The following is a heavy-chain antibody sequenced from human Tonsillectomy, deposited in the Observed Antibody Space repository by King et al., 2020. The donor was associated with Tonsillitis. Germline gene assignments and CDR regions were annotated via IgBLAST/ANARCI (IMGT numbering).Heavy chain of an antibody. CDR3: ARGTSENYWGYAFDI. Sequence: VQLVESGGGLGQPAGSLRLSCAASGFTFSSYEMNWVRQAPGKGLGWVSYISSSGSTIYYADSVKGRFTISRDNAKNLLYLQMSSLGAEDTAVYYCARGTSENYWGYAFDIWGQGTMVTVSS. CDR2: ISSSGSTI. CDR1: GFTFSSYE. V-gene: IGHV3-48*03. D-gene: IGHD2-8*02. J-gene: IGHJ3*02.